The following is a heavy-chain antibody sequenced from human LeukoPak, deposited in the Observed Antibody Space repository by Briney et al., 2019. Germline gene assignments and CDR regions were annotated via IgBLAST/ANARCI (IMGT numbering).Heavy chain of an antibody. J-gene: IGHJ5*02. CDR3: ARDRVYSSSWSKRLNWFDP. Sequence: SETLSLTCTVSGASITRSNYYWVWLRQPPGKGLEWIGTIYYSGNAYYNPSLKSRLTISVDPSKNQFFLRLTSVTAADTAVYYCARDRVYSSSWSKRLNWFDPWGQGTLVTVSS. CDR2: IYYSGNA. D-gene: IGHD6-13*01. CDR1: GASITRSNYY. V-gene: IGHV4-39*01.